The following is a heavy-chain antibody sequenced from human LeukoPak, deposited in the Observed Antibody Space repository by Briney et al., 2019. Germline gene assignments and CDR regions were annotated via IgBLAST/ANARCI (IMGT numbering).Heavy chain of an antibody. V-gene: IGHV4-30-2*01. D-gene: IGHD2-21*02. J-gene: IGHJ6*02. Sequence: SQTLSLTCAVSGGSISSGGYSWSWIRQPPGKGLECIRYIDHSGSTYYNPSLKSRVTISVDRSKNQFSLKLSSVTAADTAVYYCARAACGGDCYGYYYYGMDVWGQGTTVTVSS. CDR2: IDHSGST. CDR1: GGSISSGGYS. CDR3: ARAACGGDCYGYYYYGMDV.